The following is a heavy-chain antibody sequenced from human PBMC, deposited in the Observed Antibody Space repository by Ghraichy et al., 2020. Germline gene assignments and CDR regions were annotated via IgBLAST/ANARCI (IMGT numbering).Heavy chain of an antibody. CDR2: INHSGST. CDR3: ARGSSVYGFSRQSSWYY. V-gene: IGHV4-34*01. CDR1: GGSFSGYY. J-gene: IGHJ4*02. Sequence: SETLSLTCAVYGGSFSGYYWSWIRQPPGKGLEWIGEINHSGSTNYNPSLKSRVTISVDTSKNQFSLKLSSVTAADTAVYYCARGSSVYGFSRQSSWYYWGQGTLVTVSS. D-gene: IGHD6-13*01.